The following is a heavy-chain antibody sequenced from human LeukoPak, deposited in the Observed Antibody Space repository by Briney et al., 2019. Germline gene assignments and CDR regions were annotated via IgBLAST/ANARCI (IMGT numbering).Heavy chain of an antibody. CDR3: ARADGTNSGTNAFDV. Sequence: ASVKVSCKTSGYKFNVYDILWVRQAPGHGLDYVGWISTYTGRANYAQKFQGRVSMVTDTSTTTASLELTNLTSSDTGLYYCARADGTNSGTNAFDVWGLGTLVTVAS. J-gene: IGHJ3*01. V-gene: IGHV1-18*01. CDR1: GYKFNVYD. CDR2: ISTYTGRA. D-gene: IGHD4-23*01.